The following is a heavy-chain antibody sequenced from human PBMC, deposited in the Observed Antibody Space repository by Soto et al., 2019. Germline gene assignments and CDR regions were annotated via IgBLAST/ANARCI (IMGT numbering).Heavy chain of an antibody. CDR2: IYSGGNT. CDR1: GFTVSSNS. J-gene: IGHJ4*02. CDR3: ARVRGSGYSALFDY. D-gene: IGHD3-22*01. Sequence: HPGGSLRLSCAASGFTVSSNSMTWVRQAPGKGLEWVSIIYSGGNTYYADSVKGRFIISGDNSKNTVYLQMNSLRAEDTAVYYCARVRGSGYSALFDYWGQGTLVTVSS. V-gene: IGHV3-66*01.